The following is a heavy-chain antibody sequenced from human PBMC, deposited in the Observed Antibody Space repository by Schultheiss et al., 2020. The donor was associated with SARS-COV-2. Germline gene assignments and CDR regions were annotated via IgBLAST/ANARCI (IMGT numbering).Heavy chain of an antibody. D-gene: IGHD6-19*01. CDR1: GFTFSSYS. CDR2: ISYDGSNK. V-gene: IGHV3-30*12. J-gene: IGHJ6*02. CDR3: ARGEIAVAGYYYYGMDV. Sequence: GGSLRLSCAASGFTFSSYSMNWVRQAPGKGLEWVAVISYDGSNKYYADSVKGRFTISRDNAKNTLYLQMNSLRAEDTAVYYCARGEIAVAGYYYYGMDVWGQGTTVTVSS.